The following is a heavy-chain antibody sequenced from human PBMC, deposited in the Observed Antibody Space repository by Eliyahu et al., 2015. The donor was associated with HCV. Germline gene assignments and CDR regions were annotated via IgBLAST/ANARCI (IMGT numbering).Heavy chain of an antibody. Sequence: VSCKASGGTFSSYAISWVRQAPGQGLEWMGGIIPIFGTANYAQKFQGRVTITADKSTSTAYMELSSLRSEDTAVYYCARVGARGGGGGPSGGEGDAFDIWGQGTMVTVSS. CDR3: ARVGARGGGGGPSGGEGDAFDI. CDR2: IIPIFGTA. CDR1: GGTFSSYA. D-gene: IGHD2-15*01. V-gene: IGHV1-69*06. J-gene: IGHJ3*02.